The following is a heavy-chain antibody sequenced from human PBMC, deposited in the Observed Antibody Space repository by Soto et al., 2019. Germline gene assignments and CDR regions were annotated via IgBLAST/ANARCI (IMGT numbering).Heavy chain of an antibody. V-gene: IGHV1-18*01. CDR1: GYTFTSYG. CDR2: ISTYNGNT. D-gene: IGHD6-13*01. J-gene: IGHJ3*02. CDR3: ARDLGYSTTWHQAFDI. Sequence: QVQLVQSGAEVKKPGASVKVSCRASGYTFTSYGISWVRQAPGHGPEWMGRISTYNGNTNYVQKLQGRVTMTTDTSSYPAYLELRSLRYDDTAVYYCARDLGYSTTWHQAFDIWGQGTMVTVSS.